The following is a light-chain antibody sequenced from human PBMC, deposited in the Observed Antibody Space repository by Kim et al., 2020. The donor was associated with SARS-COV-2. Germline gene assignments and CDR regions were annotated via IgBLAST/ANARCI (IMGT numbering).Light chain of an antibody. Sequence: GTTLTIPGTRRSGSIATTDLQCNKHRPGSAPTTVIYEDTQRPSGVPYRFSGSIDSSSNSVSLTISGLKTEDEADYYCQSYDSSTWVFGGGTQLTVL. J-gene: IGLJ3*02. V-gene: IGLV6-57*03. CDR1: SGSIATTD. CDR2: EDT. CDR3: QSYDSSTWV.